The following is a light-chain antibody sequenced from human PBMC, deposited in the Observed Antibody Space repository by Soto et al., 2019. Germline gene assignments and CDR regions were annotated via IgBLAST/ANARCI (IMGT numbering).Light chain of an antibody. CDR2: GAS. CDR1: QSVSSN. CDR3: QQFSSYPLT. V-gene: IGKV3-20*01. J-gene: IGKJ4*01. Sequence: EIVMTQSPATLSVSPGERATLSCRASQSVSSNLAWYQQKPGQAPRLLIYGASRRATGVPDRFIGSGSGTDFTLTISRLEPEDFAVYYCQQFSSYPLTFGGGTKVDIK.